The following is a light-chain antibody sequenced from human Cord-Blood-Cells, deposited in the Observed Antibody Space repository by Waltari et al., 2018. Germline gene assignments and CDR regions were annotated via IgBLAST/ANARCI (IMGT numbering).Light chain of an antibody. V-gene: IGLV2-14*01. CDR1: SSDVGGYNY. J-gene: IGLJ3*02. CDR2: DVS. CDR3: SSYTSSSPWV. Sequence: QSALTQPASVSGSPGQSITISCTGTSSDVGGYNYVSWYQQHPGKAPKLMIYDVSKRPSVVSNRFSGSKSGNTASMTISGLQAEDEADYYCSSYTSSSPWVFGGGTKLTVL.